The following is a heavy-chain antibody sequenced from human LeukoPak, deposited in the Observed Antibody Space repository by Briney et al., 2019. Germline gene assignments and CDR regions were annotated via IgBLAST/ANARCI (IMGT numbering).Heavy chain of an antibody. Sequence: ASVKVSCKASGYTFTSYGISWVRQAPGQGLEWMGWISAYNGNTNYAQKLQGRVTMTRNTSISTAYMELSSLRSVDTAVYYCARPDKSSGRYLLWYWGQGTLVTVSS. CDR2: ISAYNGNT. J-gene: IGHJ4*02. D-gene: IGHD6-19*01. CDR3: ARPDKSSGRYLLWY. CDR1: GYTFTSYG. V-gene: IGHV1-18*01.